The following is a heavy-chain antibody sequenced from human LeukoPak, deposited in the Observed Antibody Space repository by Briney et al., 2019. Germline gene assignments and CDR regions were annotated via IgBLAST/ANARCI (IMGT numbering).Heavy chain of an antibody. V-gene: IGHV1-2*06. D-gene: IGHD6-13*01. J-gene: IGHJ4*02. CDR3: ARPATYSSRGGYYFDY. CDR2: INPNSGGT. Sequence: GASVKVSCKASGYTFTGYYMHWVRQAPGQGLEWMERINPNSGGTNYAQKFQGRVTMTRDTSISTAYMELSRLRSDDTAVYYCARPATYSSRGGYYFDYWGQGTLVTVSS. CDR1: GYTFTGYY.